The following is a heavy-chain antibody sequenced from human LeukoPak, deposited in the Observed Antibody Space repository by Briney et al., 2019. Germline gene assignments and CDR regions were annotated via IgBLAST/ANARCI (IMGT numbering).Heavy chain of an antibody. D-gene: IGHD6-13*01. V-gene: IGHV3-30-3*01. CDR1: GFTFSSYA. CDR3: ARDSSSWSPDWTAFDI. Sequence: GGSLRLSCAASGFTFSSYAMHWVRQAPGKGLEWVAVISYDGSNKYYADSVKGRFTISRDNSKNTLYLQMNSLRAEDTAVYYCARDSSSWSPDWTAFDIWGQGTMVTVSS. J-gene: IGHJ3*02. CDR2: ISYDGSNK.